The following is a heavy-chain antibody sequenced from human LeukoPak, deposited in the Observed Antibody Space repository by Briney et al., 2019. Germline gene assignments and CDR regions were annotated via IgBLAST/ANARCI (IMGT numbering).Heavy chain of an antibody. D-gene: IGHD1-14*01. CDR2: ISGDGART. Sequence: GGSLRLSCAASAFPFSTYVMSWARQAPGGGLEWISSISGDGARTYYTNSVKGRFTIFRDNPKNTLFLQVNSLRVEDTAVYYCAKGGLTTPLHYWGQGTLVTVSS. V-gene: IGHV3-23*01. CDR1: AFPFSTYV. CDR3: AKGGLTTPLHY. J-gene: IGHJ4*02.